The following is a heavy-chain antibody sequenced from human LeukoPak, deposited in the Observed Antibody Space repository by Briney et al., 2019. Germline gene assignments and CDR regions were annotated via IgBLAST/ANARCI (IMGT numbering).Heavy chain of an antibody. CDR1: GFTFSSYA. V-gene: IGHV3-30*02. D-gene: IGHD6-19*01. J-gene: IGHJ4*02. CDR3: AKAYSSGWYVGY. Sequence: GGSLRLSCAASGFTFSSYAMSWVRQAPGKGLEWVAFIRYDGSNKYYADSVKGRFTISRDNSKNTLYLQMNSLRAEDTAVYYCAKAYSSGWYVGYWGQRTLVTVSS. CDR2: IRYDGSNK.